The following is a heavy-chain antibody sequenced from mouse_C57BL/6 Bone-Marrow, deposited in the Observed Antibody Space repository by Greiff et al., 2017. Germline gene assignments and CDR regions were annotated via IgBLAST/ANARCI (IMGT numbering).Heavy chain of an antibody. CDR2: ISSGGSYT. CDR3: ARASSFAY. J-gene: IGHJ3*01. D-gene: IGHD6-1*01. CDR1: GFTFSSYG. Sequence: EVKLMESGGDLVKPGGSLKLSCAASGFTFSSYGMSWVRQTPDKRLEWVATISSGGSYTYYPDSVKGRFTISRDNAKNTLYLQMSSLKSEDTAMYYCARASSFAYWGQGTLVTVSA. V-gene: IGHV5-6*01.